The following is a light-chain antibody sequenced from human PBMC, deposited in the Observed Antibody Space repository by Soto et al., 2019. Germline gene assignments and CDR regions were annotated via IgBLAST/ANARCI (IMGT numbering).Light chain of an antibody. Sequence: NMFSQSLRTVALSPGERDTLSCRASQSVSSTYLGWYQQQPGQAPRLLMYDTSNRATGIPDRFSGSGSGTDFTLTISRLEPEDSAVYYCQQYSSSPRTFGQGTKVDI. CDR1: QSVSSTY. CDR3: QQYSSSPRT. V-gene: IGKV3-20*01. J-gene: IGKJ1*01. CDR2: DTS.